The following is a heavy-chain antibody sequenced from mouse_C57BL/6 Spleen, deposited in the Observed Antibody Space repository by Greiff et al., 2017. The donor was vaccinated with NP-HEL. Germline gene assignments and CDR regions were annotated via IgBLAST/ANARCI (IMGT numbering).Heavy chain of an antibody. CDR3: ARTGGNYGDY. V-gene: IGHV5-4*01. CDR1: GFTFSSYA. D-gene: IGHD2-1*01. J-gene: IGHJ2*01. CDR2: ISDGGSYT. Sequence: EVQGVESGGGLVKPGGSLKLSCAASGFTFSSYAMSWVRQTPEKRLEWGATISDGGSYTYYPDNVKGRFTISRDNAKNNLYLQMSHLKSEDTAMYYCARTGGNYGDYWGQGTTLTVSS.